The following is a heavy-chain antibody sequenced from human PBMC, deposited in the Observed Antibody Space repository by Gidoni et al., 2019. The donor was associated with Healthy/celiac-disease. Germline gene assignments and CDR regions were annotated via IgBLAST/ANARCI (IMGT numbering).Heavy chain of an antibody. CDR3: ASHPVVTPLGGGYYYYYYMDV. J-gene: IGHJ6*03. D-gene: IGHD2-21*02. CDR2: ISGSGGST. V-gene: IGHV3-23*01. CDR1: GFTFSSYA. Sequence: EVQLLESGGGLVQPGGSLRLSCAASGFTFSSYAISWSRQAPGKGLEWVSAISGSGGSTYYADSVKGRFTISRDNSKNTLYLQMNSLRAEDTAVYYCASHPVVTPLGGGYYYYYYMDVWGKGTTVTVSS.